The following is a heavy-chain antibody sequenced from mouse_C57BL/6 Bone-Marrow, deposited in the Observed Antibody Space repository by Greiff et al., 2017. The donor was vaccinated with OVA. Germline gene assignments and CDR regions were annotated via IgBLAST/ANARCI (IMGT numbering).Heavy chain of an antibody. D-gene: IGHD1-1*01. J-gene: IGHJ4*01. V-gene: IGHV6-6*01. CDR3: TSLITTDYYAMDY. CDR2: IRNKANNHAT. Sequence: EVKLMESGGGLVQPGGSMKLSCAASGFTFSDAWMDWVRQSPEKGLEWVAEIRNKANNHATYYAESVKGRFTISRDDSKSSVYLQMNSLRAEDTGIYYCTSLITTDYYAMDYWGQGTSVTVSS. CDR1: GFTFSDAW.